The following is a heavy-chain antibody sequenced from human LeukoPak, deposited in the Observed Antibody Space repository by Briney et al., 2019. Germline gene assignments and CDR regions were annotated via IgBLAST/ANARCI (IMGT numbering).Heavy chain of an antibody. CDR1: GGSFSGYY. CDR2: ISHSGST. CDR3: ARGGRTTVTISY. Sequence: SETLSLTCAVYGGSFSGYYWSWIRQPPGKGLEWIGEISHSGSTNYNPSLKSRVTISVDTSKNQFSLKLSSVTAADTAVYYCARGGRTTVTISYWGQGTLVTVSS. D-gene: IGHD4-17*01. J-gene: IGHJ4*02. V-gene: IGHV4-34*01.